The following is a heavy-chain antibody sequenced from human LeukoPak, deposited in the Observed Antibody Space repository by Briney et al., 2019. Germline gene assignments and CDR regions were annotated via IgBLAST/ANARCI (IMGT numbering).Heavy chain of an antibody. J-gene: IGHJ5*02. Sequence: SETLSLTCAVSGGSISSGGYSWSWIRRPPGKGLEWIGYIYHSGSTYYNPSLKSRVTISVDRSKNQFSLKLSSVTAADTAVYYCARGQNGDYTVDWFDPWGQGTLVTVSS. CDR1: GGSISSGGYS. CDR3: ARGQNGDYTVDWFDP. V-gene: IGHV4-30-2*01. CDR2: IYHSGST. D-gene: IGHD4-17*01.